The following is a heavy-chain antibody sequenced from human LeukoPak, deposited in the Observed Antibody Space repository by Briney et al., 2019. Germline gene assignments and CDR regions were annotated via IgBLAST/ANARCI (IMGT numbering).Heavy chain of an antibody. CDR1: GFTFSSYA. D-gene: IGHD3-22*01. CDR2: ISSSGGST. CDR3: ARDSGYDYHDYGPVES. J-gene: IGHJ5*02. V-gene: IGHV3-23*01. Sequence: GGSLRLSCAASGFTFSSYAMSWVRQAPGKGLEWVPAISSSGGSTYYADSAKGRFTISRANSKNTLYLQMNSLRAEDTAVYYCARDSGYDYHDYGPVESWGQGTLVTVSS.